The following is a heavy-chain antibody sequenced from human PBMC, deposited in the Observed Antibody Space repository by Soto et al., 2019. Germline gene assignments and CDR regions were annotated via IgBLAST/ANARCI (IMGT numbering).Heavy chain of an antibody. J-gene: IGHJ4*02. CDR2: IKQDGSEK. V-gene: IGHV3-7*01. CDR3: ARDRFYSSHYFDY. D-gene: IGHD6-19*01. CDR1: GFTVSSYW. Sequence: GGSLRLSCVASGFTVSSYWMSWVRQAPGKGLEWVANIKQDGSEKYYVDSVKGRFTISRDNAKISLYLQMNSLRAEDTAVYYCARDRFYSSHYFDYWGQGTLVTVSS.